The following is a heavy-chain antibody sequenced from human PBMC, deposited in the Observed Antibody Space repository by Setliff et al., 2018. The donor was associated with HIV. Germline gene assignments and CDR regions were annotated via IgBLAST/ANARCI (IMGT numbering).Heavy chain of an antibody. V-gene: IGHV4-34*01. J-gene: IGHJ4*02. D-gene: IGHD3-16*02. CDR3: ARGSDYIWGNYRFPFDY. Sequence: PSETLSLTCAVYGGSFRGYYWGWIRQPPGKGLEWIGEINHSGSTNYNPSLKSRVTISVDTSKSQFSLKLSSVTAADTALYHCARGSDYIWGNYRFPFDYWGQGTLVTVS. CDR1: GGSFRGYY. CDR2: INHSGST.